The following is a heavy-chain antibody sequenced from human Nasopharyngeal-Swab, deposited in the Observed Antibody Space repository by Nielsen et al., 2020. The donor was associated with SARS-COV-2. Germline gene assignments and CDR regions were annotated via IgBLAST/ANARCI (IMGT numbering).Heavy chain of an antibody. J-gene: IGHJ4*02. CDR3: ARVGYCSSTSCYAAYYFDY. CDR2: IYYGGST. Sequence: SETLSLTCTVSGGSISSYYWSWIRQPPGKGLEWIGYIYYGGSTTYNLSLKSGVTISVDTSKNQFSLKLSSVTAADTAVYYCARVGYCSSTSCYAAYYFDYWGQGTLVTVSS. V-gene: IGHV4-59*01. D-gene: IGHD2-2*01. CDR1: GGSISSYY.